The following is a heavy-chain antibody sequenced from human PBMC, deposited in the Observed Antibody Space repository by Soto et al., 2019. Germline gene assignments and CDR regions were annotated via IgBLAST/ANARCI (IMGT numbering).Heavy chain of an antibody. J-gene: IGHJ6*02. CDR2: ISAYNGNT. D-gene: IGHD4-4*01. CDR1: GYTFTSYG. CDR3: ARDSGNNYYYYGMDV. Sequence: ASVKVSCKASGYTFTSYGISWVRQAPGQGLEWMGWISAYNGNTNYAQKLQGRVTMTTDTSTSTAYMELRSLRSDDTAVYYCARDSGNNYYYYGMDVWGQGTKVTVSS. V-gene: IGHV1-18*01.